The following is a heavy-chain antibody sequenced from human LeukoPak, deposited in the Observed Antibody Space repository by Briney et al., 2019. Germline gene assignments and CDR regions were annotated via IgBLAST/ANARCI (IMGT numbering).Heavy chain of an antibody. CDR2: IYYSGST. CDR3: ARLEVTAIMFDY. V-gene: IGHV4-39*01. CDR1: GGSISSSSYY. J-gene: IGHJ4*02. D-gene: IGHD2-21*02. Sequence: PSETLSLTCTVSGGSISSSSYYWGWIRQPPGKGLEWIGSIYYSGSTYYNPSLKSRVTISVDTSKNQFPLKLSSVTAADTAVYYCARLEVTAIMFDYWGQGTLVTVSS.